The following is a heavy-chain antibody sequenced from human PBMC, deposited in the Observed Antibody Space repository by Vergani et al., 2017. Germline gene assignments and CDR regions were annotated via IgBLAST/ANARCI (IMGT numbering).Heavy chain of an antibody. CDR3: AKDELAMAAFYYYGMDV. CDR2: ISSSSSYT. J-gene: IGHJ6*02. D-gene: IGHD5-18*01. CDR1: GFTFSDYY. Sequence: QVQLVESGGGLVKPGGSLRLSCAASGFTFSDYYMSWIRQAPGKGLEWVSYISSSSSYTNYADSVKGRFTISRDNAKNSLYLQMNSLRAEDTAVYYCAKDELAMAAFYYYGMDVWGQGTTVTVSS. V-gene: IGHV3-11*06.